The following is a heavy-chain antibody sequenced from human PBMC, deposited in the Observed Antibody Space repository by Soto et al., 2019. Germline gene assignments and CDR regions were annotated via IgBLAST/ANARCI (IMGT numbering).Heavy chain of an antibody. CDR3: TTDSYTSVIVVRFDY. Sequence: GGSLRLSCAASGFAFSNAWINWVRQAPGKGLEWVGRIKSKGHGGTTDFAAPVRGRFAISRDDSRNLVYMQMNSLNTEDTAVYYCTTDSYTSVIVVRFDYWGHGTLVTVSS. CDR2: IKSKGHGGTT. V-gene: IGHV3-15*07. J-gene: IGHJ4*01. D-gene: IGHD3-22*01. CDR1: GFAFSNAW.